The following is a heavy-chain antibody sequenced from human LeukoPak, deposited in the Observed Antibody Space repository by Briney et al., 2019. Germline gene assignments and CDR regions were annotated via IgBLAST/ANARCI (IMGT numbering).Heavy chain of an antibody. CDR2: INSDGSST. V-gene: IGHV3-74*01. D-gene: IGHD6-13*01. J-gene: IGHJ4*02. CDR1: GFTFSSYA. CDR3: ARERYSSSLDY. Sequence: GGSLRLSCAASGFTFSSYAMNWVRQAPGKGLVWVSRINSDGSSTSYADSVKGRFTISRDNAKNTLYLQMNSLRAEDTAVYYCARERYSSSLDYWGQGTLVTVSS.